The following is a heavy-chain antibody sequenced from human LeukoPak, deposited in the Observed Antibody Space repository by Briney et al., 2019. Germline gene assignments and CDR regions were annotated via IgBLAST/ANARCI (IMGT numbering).Heavy chain of an antibody. CDR2: ISGRGDST. Sequence: GGSLRLSCAAPGFTFRSYAMGWVRKAPGKGLEWVSAISGRGDSTYYADSVKGRLTISRDNSKNTLYLQMKRLRAEDAAVYYCARVRSRITMIVVVISPFDYWGKGTLVTVSS. J-gene: IGHJ4*02. CDR3: ARVRSRITMIVVVISPFDY. D-gene: IGHD3-22*01. V-gene: IGHV3-23*01. CDR1: GFTFRSYA.